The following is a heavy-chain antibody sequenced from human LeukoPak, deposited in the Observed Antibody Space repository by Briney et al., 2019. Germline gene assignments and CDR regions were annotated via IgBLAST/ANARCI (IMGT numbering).Heavy chain of an antibody. CDR3: ARDYCSGGSCRSGFDY. CDR2: INTNTGNP. Sequence: EASVKVSCKASGYTFTSYAMNWLRQAPGQGLEWMGWINTNTGNPTYAQGFTGRFVFSLDTSVSTAYLQISSLKAEDTAVYYCARDYCSGGSCRSGFDYWGQGTLVTVSS. D-gene: IGHD2-15*01. CDR1: GYTFTSYA. J-gene: IGHJ4*02. V-gene: IGHV7-4-1*02.